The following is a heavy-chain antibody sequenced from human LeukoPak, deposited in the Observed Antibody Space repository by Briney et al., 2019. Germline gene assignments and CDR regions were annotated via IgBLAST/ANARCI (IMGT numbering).Heavy chain of an antibody. Sequence: GGSLRLSCAASGFTFSSYAMSWVRQAPGKGLEWVAVISYDGSNKYYADSVKGRFTISRDNSKNTLYLQMNSLRAEDTAVYYCARDLSSGGKFDYWGQGTLVTVSS. CDR2: ISYDGSNK. CDR1: GFTFSSYA. V-gene: IGHV3-30-3*01. CDR3: ARDLSSGGKFDY. D-gene: IGHD6-19*01. J-gene: IGHJ4*02.